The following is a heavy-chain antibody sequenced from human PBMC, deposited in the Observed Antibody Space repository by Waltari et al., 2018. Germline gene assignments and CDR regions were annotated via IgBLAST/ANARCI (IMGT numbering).Heavy chain of an antibody. J-gene: IGHJ4*02. D-gene: IGHD3-16*02. Sequence: QVQLQQWGAGLLKPSETLSLTCAVYGGSFSGYYWSWIRQPPGKGLEWIGEINHSGSTNYNPSLKSRVTISVDTSKNQFSLKLSSVTAADTAVYYCARGRSLGELSSYFDYWGQGTLVTVSS. V-gene: IGHV4-34*01. CDR3: ARGRSLGELSSYFDY. CDR1: GGSFSGYY. CDR2: INHSGST.